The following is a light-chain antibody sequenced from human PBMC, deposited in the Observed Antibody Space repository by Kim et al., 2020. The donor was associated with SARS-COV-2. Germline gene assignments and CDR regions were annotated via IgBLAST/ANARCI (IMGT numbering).Light chain of an antibody. CDR3: QQYDVHPET. CDR1: QNIHIL. Sequence: ASVGDRLAITCRASQNIHILLSLYQQKPGRAPRVLMYKASTLESGVPSRFSGSGSGTEYTLTINSLQPDDSATYYCQQYDVHPETFGQGTKV. V-gene: IGKV1-5*03. CDR2: KAS. J-gene: IGKJ1*01.